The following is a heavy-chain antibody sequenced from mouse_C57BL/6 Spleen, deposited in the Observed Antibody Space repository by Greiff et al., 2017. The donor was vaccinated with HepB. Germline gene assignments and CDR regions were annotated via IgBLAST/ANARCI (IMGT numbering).Heavy chain of an antibody. CDR1: GFTFSDYG. Sequence: EVHLVESGGGLVKPGGSLKLSCAASGFTFSDYGMHWVRQAPEKGLEWVAYISSGSSTIYYADTVKGRFTISRDNAKNTLFLQMTSLRSEDTAMYYCARVQYDYDLGFAYWGQGTLVTVSA. V-gene: IGHV5-17*01. D-gene: IGHD2-4*01. CDR3: ARVQYDYDLGFAY. CDR2: ISSGSSTI. J-gene: IGHJ3*01.